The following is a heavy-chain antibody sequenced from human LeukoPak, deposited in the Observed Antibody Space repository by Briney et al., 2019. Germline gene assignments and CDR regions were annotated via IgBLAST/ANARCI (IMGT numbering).Heavy chain of an antibody. Sequence: SETLSLTCTVSGYSISSGYYWGWIRQPPGKGLEWIGSIYHSGSTYYNPSLKSRVTISVDTSKNQFSLKLSSVTAADTAVYYCARGVGLTQGGAFDFWGQGTLVTVSS. J-gene: IGHJ4*02. V-gene: IGHV4-38-2*02. CDR3: ARGVGLTQGGAFDF. CDR2: IYHSGST. CDR1: GYSISSGYY. D-gene: IGHD3-16*01.